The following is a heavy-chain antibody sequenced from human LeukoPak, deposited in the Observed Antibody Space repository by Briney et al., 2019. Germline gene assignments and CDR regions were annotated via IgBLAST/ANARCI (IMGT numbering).Heavy chain of an antibody. D-gene: IGHD3-10*01. V-gene: IGHV3-21*01. Sequence: GGSLRLSCAASGFTFSSYSMNWVRQAPGKGLEWVSSISSSSSYVYYADSVKGRFTISRDNAKNSLYLQMNSLRAEDTAVYYCARVGGSGSYFNPFDYWGQGTLVTVSS. CDR3: ARVGGSGSYFNPFDY. CDR1: GFTFSSYS. J-gene: IGHJ4*02. CDR2: ISSSSSYV.